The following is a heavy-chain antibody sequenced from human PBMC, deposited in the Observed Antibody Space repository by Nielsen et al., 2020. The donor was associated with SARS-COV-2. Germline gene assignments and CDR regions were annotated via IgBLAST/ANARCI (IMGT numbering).Heavy chain of an antibody. CDR3: ARDQTSGSYKD. Sequence: ASVKVSCKASGGTSSSYAISWVRQAPGQGLEWMGWINPNSGGTNYAQKFQGWVTMTRDTSISTAYMELSRLTFDDTAVYYCARDQTSGSYKDWGQGTLVTVSS. J-gene: IGHJ4*02. CDR2: INPNSGGT. CDR1: GGTSSSYA. V-gene: IGHV1-2*04. D-gene: IGHD1-26*01.